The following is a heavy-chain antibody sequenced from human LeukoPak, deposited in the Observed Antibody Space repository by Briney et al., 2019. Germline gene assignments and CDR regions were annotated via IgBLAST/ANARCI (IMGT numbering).Heavy chain of an antibody. D-gene: IGHD4-17*01. CDR3: AREGKATVTVYYFDY. J-gene: IGHJ4*02. V-gene: IGHV3-21*01. CDR2: ISSSSSYI. Sequence: GGSLRLSCAASGFTFSSYAMSWVRQAPGKGLEWVSSISSSSSYIYYADSVKGRFTISRDNAKNSLYLQMNSLRAEDTAVYYCAREGKATVTVYYFDYWGQGTLVTVSS. CDR1: GFTFSSYA.